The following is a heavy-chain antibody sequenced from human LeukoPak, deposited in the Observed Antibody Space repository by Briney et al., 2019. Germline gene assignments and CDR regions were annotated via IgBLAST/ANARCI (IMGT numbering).Heavy chain of an antibody. J-gene: IGHJ4*02. V-gene: IGHV4-59*01. Sequence: PSETLSLTCTVSGGSISSYYWSWIRQPPGKGLEWIGYIYYSGSTKYNPSLKSRVTVSVDASKTQFSLKLNSVTAADTAVYYCARGSRELYYFDYWGQGTLVTVSS. D-gene: IGHD1-7*01. CDR3: ARGSRELYYFDY. CDR2: IYYSGST. CDR1: GGSISSYY.